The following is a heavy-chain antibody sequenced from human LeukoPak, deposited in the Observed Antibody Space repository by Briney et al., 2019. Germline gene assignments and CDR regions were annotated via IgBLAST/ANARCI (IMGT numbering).Heavy chain of an antibody. V-gene: IGHV4-39*01. Sequence: SETLSLTCTVSGGSISSSSYYWGLIRQPPGKGLEWIGCIYYSGSTYYNPSLKGRVTISVATSRNQFSLKLRSVTAEATAVYYCARATRVRGVKLTMWFDPWGQGTLVTASS. CDR3: ARATRVRGVKLTMWFDP. D-gene: IGHD3-10*01. CDR1: GGSISSSSYY. J-gene: IGHJ5*02. CDR2: IYYSGST.